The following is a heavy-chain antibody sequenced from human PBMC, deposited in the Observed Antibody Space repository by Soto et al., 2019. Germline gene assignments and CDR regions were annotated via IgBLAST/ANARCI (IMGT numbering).Heavy chain of an antibody. D-gene: IGHD7-27*01. Sequence: QVQLVQSGAEVKNPGASVKLSCKASGYTFTSFYIHWVRQAPGQGLEWMAIINPNGGSTNYAPNLPGRVTLTRDTSTNAVYIELSSLGSEDTAVYYCARGLTSGDYWGQGTLVTVSS. CDR3: ARGLTSGDY. CDR2: INPNGGST. CDR1: GYTFTSFY. V-gene: IGHV1-46*04. J-gene: IGHJ4*02.